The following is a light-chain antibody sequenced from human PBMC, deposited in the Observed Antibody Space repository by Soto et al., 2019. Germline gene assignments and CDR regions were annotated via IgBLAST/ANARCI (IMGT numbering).Light chain of an antibody. CDR3: QQYSNWLT. CDR1: QTVSSN. J-gene: IGKJ4*01. CDR2: DAS. Sequence: IVMTQSPDALSVSPGEGATLSCRASQTVSSNLAWYQQKPGQAPRLLIYDASTRATGIPARFSGSGSGTEFTLIISSLQSEDFAVYYCQQYSNWLTFGGGTKVEIK. V-gene: IGKV3-15*01.